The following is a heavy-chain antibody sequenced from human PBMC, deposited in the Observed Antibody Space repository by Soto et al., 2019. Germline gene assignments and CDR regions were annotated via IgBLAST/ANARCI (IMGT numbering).Heavy chain of an antibody. V-gene: IGHV4-30-4*01. CDR2: IYYTGST. J-gene: IGHJ5*02. CDR1: GGSIISGDYY. Sequence: SSETLAITCTVSGGSIISGDYYMTWFRQPPGKGLEWIGYIYYTGSTYSNPSLKSRVTISVDTSKTQFSLKLSSATAADTAVYYCARVDGVVISLDPWGQGTLVTVS. CDR3: ARVDGVVISLDP. D-gene: IGHD3-3*01.